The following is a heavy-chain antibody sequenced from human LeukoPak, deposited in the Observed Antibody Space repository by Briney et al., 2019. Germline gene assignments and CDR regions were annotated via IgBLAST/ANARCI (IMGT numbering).Heavy chain of an antibody. J-gene: IGHJ4*02. CDR3: ARDSSTNGYKFFDY. CDR2: IYYSGST. Sequence: PSETLSLTCTVSGGSISSYYWSWIRQPPGKGLEWIGYIYYSGSTNYNPSLKSRVTISVDTSKNQFSLKLSSVTAADTAAYYCARDSSTNGYKFFDYWGQGTLVTVSS. CDR1: GGSISSYY. V-gene: IGHV4-59*12. D-gene: IGHD5-24*01.